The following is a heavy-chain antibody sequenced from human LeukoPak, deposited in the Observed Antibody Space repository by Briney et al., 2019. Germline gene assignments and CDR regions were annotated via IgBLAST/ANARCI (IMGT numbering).Heavy chain of an antibody. Sequence: GGSLRLSCAASGFTFSSYAMSWVRQAPGKGLEWVSYISSSGSTIYYADSVKGRFTISRDNAKNSLYLQMNSLRAEDTAVYYCARAPHSSGSYYNVKYNWFDPWGQGTLVTVSS. J-gene: IGHJ5*02. V-gene: IGHV3-48*04. CDR1: GFTFSSYA. CDR2: ISSSGSTI. D-gene: IGHD3-10*01. CDR3: ARAPHSSGSYYNVKYNWFDP.